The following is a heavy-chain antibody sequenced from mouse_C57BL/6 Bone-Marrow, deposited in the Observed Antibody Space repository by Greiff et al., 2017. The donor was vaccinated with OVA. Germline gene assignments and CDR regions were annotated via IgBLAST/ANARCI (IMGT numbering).Heavy chain of an antibody. Sequence: QVQLQQSGAELARPGASVKMSCKASGYTFTSYTMHWVKQRPGQGLEWIGYLNPSSGYTKYNQKFKDKATLTTDKSSSTAYMQLSSLTSEDSAVYYCAINWGLDYWGQGTTLTVSS. CDR2: LNPSSGYT. CDR3: AINWGLDY. J-gene: IGHJ2*01. V-gene: IGHV1-4*01. D-gene: IGHD4-1*02. CDR1: GYTFTSYT.